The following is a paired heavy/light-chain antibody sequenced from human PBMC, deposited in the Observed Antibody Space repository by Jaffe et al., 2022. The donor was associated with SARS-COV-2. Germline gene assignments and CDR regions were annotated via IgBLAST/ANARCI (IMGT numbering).Light chain of an antibody. Sequence: QSVLTQPPSLSAAPGQRVTISCTGSGSNIGTGYAVQWYQQLPGLAPKLLIWHNNNRPSGVPDRFSASTSASSASASLVISGVQTEDEADYYCQSYDTRLSNWVFGGGTKVTVL. V-gene: IGLV1-40*01. J-gene: IGLJ3*02. CDR3: QSYDTRLSNWV. CDR1: GSNIGTGYA. CDR2: HNN.
Heavy chain of an antibody. CDR2: INQDGSQK. J-gene: IGHJ3*01. V-gene: IGHV3-7*03. Sequence: EVQLVESGGGLVQPGGSLRLSCAASGFSFSNYYMSWVRQAPGKGLEWVANINQDGSQKKYLDSVKGRFTISRDNARNSVSLQMNSLRDEDSALYYCAKDNWAQRVIDGFDVWGQGTMVTASS. CDR3: AKDNWAQRVIDGFDV. D-gene: IGHD1-1*01. CDR1: GFSFSNYY.